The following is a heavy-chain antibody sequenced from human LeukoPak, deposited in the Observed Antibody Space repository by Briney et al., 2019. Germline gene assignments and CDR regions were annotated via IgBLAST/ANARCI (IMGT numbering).Heavy chain of an antibody. V-gene: IGHV1-18*04. Sequence: ASVKVSCKASGYTFTAYYMHWVRQAPGQGLEWMGWINTYNGNTNYAQKLQGRVTMTTDTPTSTAYMELRSLRSDDTAVYYCARDEQWLVPISRPFYGMDVWGQGTTVTVSS. CDR1: GYTFTAYY. J-gene: IGHJ6*02. CDR3: ARDEQWLVPISRPFYGMDV. CDR2: INTYNGNT. D-gene: IGHD6-19*01.